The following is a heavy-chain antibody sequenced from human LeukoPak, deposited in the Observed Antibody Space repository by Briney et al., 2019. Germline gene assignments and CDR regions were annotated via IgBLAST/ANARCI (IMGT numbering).Heavy chain of an antibody. CDR1: GDSITSTTYY. Sequence: KPSETLSLTCGVSGDSITSTTYYWAWIRQSPGKGLEWIGNIYYTGRADYNPSLKSRVTMSVDTSKNDFSLRLSSVTAADTAVYYCARKVIWFGNDAFDIWGQGTKVSVS. CDR3: ARKVIWFGNDAFDI. J-gene: IGHJ3*02. CDR2: IYYTGRA. V-gene: IGHV4-39*02. D-gene: IGHD3-10*01.